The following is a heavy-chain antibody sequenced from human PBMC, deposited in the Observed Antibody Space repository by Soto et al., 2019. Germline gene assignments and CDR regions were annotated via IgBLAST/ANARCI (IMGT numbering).Heavy chain of an antibody. Sequence: EVQLVESGGGLVQPGGSLRLSCAASGFTFSSYSMNWVRQAPGKGLEWVSYISSSSSTIYYADSVKGRFTNSRDNAKNSLYLQMNSLRDEDTAVYYCARDQCSSTSRGAYYYGMDVWGQGTTVTVSS. V-gene: IGHV3-48*02. CDR2: ISSSSSTI. J-gene: IGHJ6*02. D-gene: IGHD2-2*01. CDR1: GFTFSSYS. CDR3: ARDQCSSTSRGAYYYGMDV.